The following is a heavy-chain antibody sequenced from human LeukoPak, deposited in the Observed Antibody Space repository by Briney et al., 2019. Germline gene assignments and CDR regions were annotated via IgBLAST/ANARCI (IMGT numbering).Heavy chain of an antibody. CDR3: ARYYDPAVGDAFDI. CDR1: GFRFGSDW. J-gene: IGHJ3*02. V-gene: IGHV3-7*01. CDR2: INPDGNEK. D-gene: IGHD3-16*01. Sequence: GGSLRLSCAASGFRFGSDWMTWVRQAPGKGLEWVANINPDGNEKYYVDSVRGRFSISRDNGKNSLYLQLNSLRAEDTAVYYCARYYDPAVGDAFDIWGQGTMVTVSS.